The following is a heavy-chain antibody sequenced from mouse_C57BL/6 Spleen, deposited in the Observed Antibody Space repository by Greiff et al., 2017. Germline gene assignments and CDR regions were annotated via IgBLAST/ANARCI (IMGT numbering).Heavy chain of an antibody. CDR3: TRGGYGNYFDY. CDR1: GYTFTDYE. J-gene: IGHJ2*01. Sequence: QVHVKQSGAELVRPGASVTLSCKASGYTFTDYEMHWVKQTPVHGLEWIGVIDPETGGTAYNQKFKGKAILTADKSSSTAYMELRSLTSEDAAVYYCTRGGYGNYFDYWGQGTTLTVSS. D-gene: IGHD2-10*02. CDR2: IDPETGGT. V-gene: IGHV1-15*01.